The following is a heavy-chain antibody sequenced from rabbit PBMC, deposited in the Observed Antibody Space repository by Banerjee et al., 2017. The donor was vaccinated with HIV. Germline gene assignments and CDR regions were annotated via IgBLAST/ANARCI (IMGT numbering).Heavy chain of an antibody. J-gene: IGHJ3*01. Sequence: QEQLEESGGGLVKPGASLTLSCKASGFTLSSSYWIYWVRQAPGKGLEWIGCIYTTSGNTWYASWAKGRFTISKTSSTTVTLQMTSLTAADTATYFCARQEYAGSPMWGQGTLVTVS. CDR2: IYTTSGNT. CDR1: GFTLSSSYW. D-gene: IGHD4-2*01. CDR3: ARQEYAGSPM. V-gene: IGHV1S45*01.